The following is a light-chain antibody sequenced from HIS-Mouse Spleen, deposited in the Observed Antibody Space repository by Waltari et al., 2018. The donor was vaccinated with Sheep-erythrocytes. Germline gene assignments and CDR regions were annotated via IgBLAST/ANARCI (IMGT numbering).Light chain of an antibody. J-gene: IGKJ1*01. CDR1: QSVSSY. Sequence: EIVLTQSPATLSLSPGERATLSCGASQSVSSYLAWYQQKPGQAPRLLIYGASNRATGIPARFSGSGSGTDFTLTISSLEPEDFAVYYCQQRSNWPPTFGQGTKVEIK. CDR2: GAS. V-gene: IGKV3-11*01. CDR3: QQRSNWPPT.